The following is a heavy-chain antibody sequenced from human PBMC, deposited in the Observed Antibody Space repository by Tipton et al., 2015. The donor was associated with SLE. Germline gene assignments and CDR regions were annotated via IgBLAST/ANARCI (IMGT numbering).Heavy chain of an antibody. CDR1: DYSISSGYY. V-gene: IGHV4-38-2*02. CDR3: ARDPRSNSGSYYNYYYGMDV. CDR2: IYHSGST. J-gene: IGHJ6*02. Sequence: TLSLTCAVPDYSISSGYYWGWIRQPPGKGLEWIGSIYHSGSTYYNPSLKSRVTMSVDTSKNQFSLKLSSVTAADTAVYYCARDPRSNSGSYYNYYYGMDVWGQGTTVTVSS. D-gene: IGHD1-26*01.